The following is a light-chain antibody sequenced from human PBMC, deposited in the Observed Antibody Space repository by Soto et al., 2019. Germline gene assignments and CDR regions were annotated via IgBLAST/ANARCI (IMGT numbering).Light chain of an antibody. CDR2: YDS. CDR3: QVWDTTSDHVV. CDR1: NVGSKS. V-gene: IGLV3-21*04. J-gene: IGLJ2*01. Sequence: SYELTQPPSVSVGPGKTASVTCGGNNVGSKSVQWYQQKPGQAPVVVMYYDSDRPSGIPERFSGSNSGNTATLTISRVEAGDEADYYCQVWDTTSDHVVFGGGTKLTVL.